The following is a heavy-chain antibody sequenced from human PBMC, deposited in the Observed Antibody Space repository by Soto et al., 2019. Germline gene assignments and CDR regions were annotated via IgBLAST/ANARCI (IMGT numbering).Heavy chain of an antibody. CDR2: IYYSGST. CDR1: GGSISSYY. D-gene: IGHD6-13*01. J-gene: IGHJ6*02. CDR3: ARGVGRYSSSWRTYYYYGMDV. V-gene: IGHV4-59*01. Sequence: SETLSLTCPVSGGSISSYYWSWIRQPPGKGLEWMGYIYYSGSTNYNPSLKSRVTISVNTSKNHFSLKLSSVTAADTAVYYCARGVGRYSSSWRTYYYYGMDVWGQGTTVTVSS.